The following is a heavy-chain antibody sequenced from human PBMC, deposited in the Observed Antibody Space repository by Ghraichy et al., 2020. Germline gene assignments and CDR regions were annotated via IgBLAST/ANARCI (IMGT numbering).Heavy chain of an antibody. CDR3: AKTSLPYCTDGACSNFDY. CDR1: GFTFSPYA. V-gene: IGHV3-33*06. D-gene: IGHD2-8*01. J-gene: IGHJ4*02. Sequence: GGSLRLSCAASGFTFSPYAMHWVRQAPGKGLEWVAVIWYDENIKYNEDSVRGRFTISRDNSKNTVYLQMNSLRAEDTAVYYCAKTSLPYCTDGACSNFDYWGQGTLVTVSS. CDR2: IWYDENIK.